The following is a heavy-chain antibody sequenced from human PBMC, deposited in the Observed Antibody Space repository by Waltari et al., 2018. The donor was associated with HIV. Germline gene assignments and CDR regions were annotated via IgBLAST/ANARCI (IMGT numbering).Heavy chain of an antibody. CDR3: TRDHPITMIVVVTRRVYYGMDV. Sequence: EVQLVESGGGLVQPGRSLRLSCTASGFTFGDYAMSWVRQAPGKGLEWVGFIRSKAYGGTTEYAASVKGRFTISRDDSKSIAYLQMNSLKTEDTAVYYCTRDHPITMIVVVTRRVYYGMDVWGQGP. CDR1: GFTFGDYA. CDR2: IRSKAYGGTT. J-gene: IGHJ6*02. D-gene: IGHD3-22*01. V-gene: IGHV3-49*04.